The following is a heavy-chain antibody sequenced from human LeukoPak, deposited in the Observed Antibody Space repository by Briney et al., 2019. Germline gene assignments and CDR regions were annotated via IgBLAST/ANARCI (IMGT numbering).Heavy chain of an antibody. CDR3: ATTGYGGNSGDFDP. D-gene: IGHD4-23*01. V-gene: IGHV4-31*03. CDR1: GGSISSGGYH. Sequence: PSETLSLTCTVSGGSISSGGYHWSWIRQHPGKGLEWIGYIYYSGSTYYNPSLKSRVTISVDTSKNQFSLKLSSVTAADTAVYYCATTGYGGNSGDFDPWGQGTLVTVSS. CDR2: IYYSGST. J-gene: IGHJ5*02.